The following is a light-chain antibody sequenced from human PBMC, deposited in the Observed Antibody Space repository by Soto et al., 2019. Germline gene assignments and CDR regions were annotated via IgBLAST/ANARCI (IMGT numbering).Light chain of an antibody. CDR1: QSVSSNF. V-gene: IGKV3-20*01. CDR3: QQYGRLPRT. J-gene: IGKJ1*01. Sequence: EIVLTQSPGTLSLSPGERATLSCRASQSVSSNFLAWYQQKPGQAPRLLIYGASTRATGIPDRFSGSGSGTDFTLTISRLEPEDFAVYYCQQYGRLPRTFGQGTKVEIK. CDR2: GAS.